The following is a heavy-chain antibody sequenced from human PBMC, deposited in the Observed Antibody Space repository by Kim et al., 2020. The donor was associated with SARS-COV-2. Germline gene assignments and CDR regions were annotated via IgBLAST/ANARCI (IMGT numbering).Heavy chain of an antibody. CDR2: INHSGST. V-gene: IGHV4-34*01. Sequence: SETLSLTCAVYGGSFSGYYWSWIRQPPGKGLEWIGEINHSGSTNYNPSLKSRVTISVDTSKNQFSLKLSSVTAADTAVYYCARGRDIVGELSFDYWGQGTLVTVSS. CDR3: ARGRDIVGELSFDY. D-gene: IGHD5-12*01. J-gene: IGHJ4*02. CDR1: GGSFSGYY.